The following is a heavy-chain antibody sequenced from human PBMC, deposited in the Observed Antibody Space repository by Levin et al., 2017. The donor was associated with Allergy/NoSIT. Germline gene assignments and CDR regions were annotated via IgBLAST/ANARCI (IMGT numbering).Heavy chain of an antibody. J-gene: IGHJ3*02. Sequence: GESLKISCAASGFTFSSYGMHWVRQAPGKGLEWVAVISYDGSNKYYADSVKGRFTISRDNSKNTLYLQMNSLRAEDTAVYYCAKTPHSSGWNAFDSWGQGTMVTVSS. V-gene: IGHV3-30*18. CDR3: AKTPHSSGWNAFDS. D-gene: IGHD6-19*01. CDR2: ISYDGSNK. CDR1: GFTFSSYG.